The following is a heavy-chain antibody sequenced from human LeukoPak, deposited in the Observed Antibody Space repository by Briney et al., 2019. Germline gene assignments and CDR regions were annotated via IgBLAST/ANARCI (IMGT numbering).Heavy chain of an antibody. V-gene: IGHV4-59*01. Sequence: SPSETLSLTCTVSGGSISSYYWSWIRQPPGKGLEWIGYIYYSGSTNYNPSLKSRVTISVDTSKNQFSLKLSSVTAADTAVYYCAKDYTGYSSGWFPYYYYYMDVWGKGTTVTVSS. J-gene: IGHJ6*03. CDR3: AKDYTGYSSGWFPYYYYYMDV. CDR1: GGSISSYY. D-gene: IGHD6-19*01. CDR2: IYYSGST.